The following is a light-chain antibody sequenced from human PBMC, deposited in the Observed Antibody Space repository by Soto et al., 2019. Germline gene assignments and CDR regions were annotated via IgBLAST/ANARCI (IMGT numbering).Light chain of an antibody. Sequence: EVVFTQSPPTLSLSPGERATLSCRASQSVSSYLAWYQQKPGQAPRLLIYDASNRATGIPARFSGTGSGTDFTLTINNLEPEDFAVYYCQVRTNWSIAFGRGTRLEIK. J-gene: IGKJ5*01. CDR1: QSVSSY. CDR3: QVRTNWSIA. V-gene: IGKV3-11*01. CDR2: DAS.